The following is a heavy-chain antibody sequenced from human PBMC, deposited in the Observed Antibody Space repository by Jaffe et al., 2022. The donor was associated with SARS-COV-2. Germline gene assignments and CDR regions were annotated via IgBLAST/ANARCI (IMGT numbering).Heavy chain of an antibody. V-gene: IGHV3-21*01. CDR1: GFTFSSYS. CDR3: ARDSCSGCPFDY. CDR2: ISSSSSYI. D-gene: IGHD6-19*01. J-gene: IGHJ4*02. Sequence: EVQLVESGGGLVKPGGSLRLSCAASGFTFSSYSMNWVRQAPGKGLEWVSSISSSSSYIYYADSVKGRFTISRDNAKNSLYLQMNSLRAEDTAVYYCARDSCSGCPFDYWGQGTLVTVSS.